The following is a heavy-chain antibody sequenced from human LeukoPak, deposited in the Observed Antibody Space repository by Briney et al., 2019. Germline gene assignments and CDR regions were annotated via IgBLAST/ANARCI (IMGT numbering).Heavy chain of an antibody. V-gene: IGHV4-59*01. D-gene: IGHD4-23*01. CDR2: IFYSGST. CDR3: ARRDYRGNSAWFDP. J-gene: IGHJ5*02. Sequence: PSETLSLTCTVSGGSIRGYFWSWIRQPPGKGLEWIGYIFYSGSTYSNPSLMSRVTISVDMSTNQVSLELTSVTAAATAVYYCARRDYRGNSAWFDPWGQGTLVTVSS. CDR1: GGSIRGYF.